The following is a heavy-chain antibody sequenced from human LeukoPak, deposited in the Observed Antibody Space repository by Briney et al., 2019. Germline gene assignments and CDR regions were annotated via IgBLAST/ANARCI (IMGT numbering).Heavy chain of an antibody. J-gene: IGHJ4*02. CDR3: AKDHLPTCSSSWYFGY. Sequence: GRSLRLSCAASGFTFSSYGMHWVRQAPGKGLEWVAVISYDGSNKYYADSVKGRFTISRDNSKNTLYLQMNSLRAEDTAVYYCAKDHLPTCSSSWYFGYWGQGTLVTVSS. CDR1: GFTFSSYG. D-gene: IGHD6-13*01. CDR2: ISYDGSNK. V-gene: IGHV3-30*18.